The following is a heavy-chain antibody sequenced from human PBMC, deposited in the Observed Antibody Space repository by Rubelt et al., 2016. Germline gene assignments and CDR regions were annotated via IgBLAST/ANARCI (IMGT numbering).Heavy chain of an antibody. V-gene: IGHV3-23*01. Sequence: VQLQESGPGLVKPSGTLSLTCAVSGGSISSSNWWSWVRQPPGKGLEWVASISSSGGATFYAGSVKGRFTVSRDYSKNTPDLQMNSLRAEDTALYYCVFDFWGQGTRVTVSS. J-gene: IGHJ4*02. CDR2: ISSSGGAT. CDR3: VFDF. CDR1: GGSISSSN.